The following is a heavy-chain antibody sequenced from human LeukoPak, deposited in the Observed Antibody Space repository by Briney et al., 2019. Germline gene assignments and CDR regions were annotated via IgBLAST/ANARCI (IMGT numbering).Heavy chain of an antibody. Sequence: SVKVSCKTSGDTFTNYAISWVRQAPGQGLEWMGRIIPTVGITNYAKKFQGRVTLTADLSTSTVYMDLSSLRSEDTAVYYCATDGSYYESSGYHGYFQHWAQGTLVTVSS. CDR2: IIPTVGIT. J-gene: IGHJ1*01. D-gene: IGHD3-22*01. CDR3: ATDGSYYESSGYHGYFQH. V-gene: IGHV1-69*04. CDR1: GDTFTNYA.